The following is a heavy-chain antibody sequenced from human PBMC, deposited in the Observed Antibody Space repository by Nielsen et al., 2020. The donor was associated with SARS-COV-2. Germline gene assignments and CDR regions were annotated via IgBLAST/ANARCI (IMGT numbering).Heavy chain of an antibody. Sequence: GGSLRLSCAASGLTFSDHYMSWVRQSPGKGLEWVANINQDGSEKYYVDSVKGRFTISRDNAKNSLHLQMNSLRADDTALYYCAKGDRYCGGDCYADAFVFWGQGTMVTV. D-gene: IGHD2-21*02. J-gene: IGHJ3*01. CDR1: GLTFSDHY. CDR2: INQDGSEK. CDR3: AKGDRYCGGDCYADAFVF. V-gene: IGHV3-7*05.